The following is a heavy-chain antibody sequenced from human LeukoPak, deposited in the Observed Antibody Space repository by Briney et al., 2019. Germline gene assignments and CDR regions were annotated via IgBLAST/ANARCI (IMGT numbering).Heavy chain of an antibody. CDR3: ARPSTYYYDSSGYRYDAFDI. D-gene: IGHD3-22*01. CDR2: IYPGDSDT. Sequence: GESLKISCKGSGYSFTSYWIGWVRQMPGKGLEWMGIIYPGDSDTRYSPSFRGQVTISADKSISTAYLQWSSLKASDTAMYYCARPSTYYYDSSGYRYDAFDIWGQGTMVTVSS. CDR1: GYSFTSYW. V-gene: IGHV5-51*01. J-gene: IGHJ3*02.